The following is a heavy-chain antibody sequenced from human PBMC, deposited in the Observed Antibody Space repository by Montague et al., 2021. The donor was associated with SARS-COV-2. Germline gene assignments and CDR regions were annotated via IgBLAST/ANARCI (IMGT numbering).Heavy chain of an antibody. Sequence: TLSLTCTVSGGSIGSGYFYWSWNRQPAGKGLEWIVLIYPGGNTNYXLSLKSRVTIPVDTSKNQFSLNLSSVTAAGTAVYYCASVYTVPYYFDYWGRGTLVTVSS. J-gene: IGHJ4*02. CDR3: ASVYTVPYYFDY. CDR1: GGSIGSGYFY. D-gene: IGHD3-16*01. V-gene: IGHV4-61*02. CDR2: IYPGGNT.